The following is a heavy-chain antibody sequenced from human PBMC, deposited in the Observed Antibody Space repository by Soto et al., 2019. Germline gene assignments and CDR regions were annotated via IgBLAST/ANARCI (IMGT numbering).Heavy chain of an antibody. Sequence: ASVKVSCKASGYTFTSYAMHWVRQAPGQRLEWMGWINAGNGNTKYSQKFQGRVTITRDTSASTAYMELSSLRSEDTAVYYCARELRYFDWLERGSFYYWGQGTLVTVSS. CDR2: INAGNGNT. V-gene: IGHV1-3*01. J-gene: IGHJ4*02. CDR1: GYTFTSYA. CDR3: ARELRYFDWLERGSFYY. D-gene: IGHD3-9*01.